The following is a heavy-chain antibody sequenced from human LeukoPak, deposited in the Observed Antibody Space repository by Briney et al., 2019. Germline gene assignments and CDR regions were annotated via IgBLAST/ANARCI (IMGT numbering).Heavy chain of an antibody. CDR3: AKGPHDLGAPPSHDAFDI. V-gene: IGHV3-23*01. CDR2: ISGSGGST. Sequence: GGSLRLSCAASGFTFSSYAMSWVRQAPGKGLEWVSAISGSGGSTYYADSVKGRFTISRDDSKNTLYLQMNSLRAEDTAVYYCAKGPHDLGAPPSHDAFDIWGQGTMVTVSS. CDR1: GFTFSSYA. D-gene: IGHD1-26*01. J-gene: IGHJ3*02.